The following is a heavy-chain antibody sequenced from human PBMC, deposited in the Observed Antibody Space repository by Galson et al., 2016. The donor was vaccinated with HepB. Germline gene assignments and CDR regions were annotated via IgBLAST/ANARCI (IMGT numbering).Heavy chain of an antibody. CDR3: GGEQWRPAQRAAYFDY. J-gene: IGHJ4*02. V-gene: IGHV3-7*01. Sequence: SLRLSCAASGFTLSSFWMNWVRQAPGKGLQWVANVKQDGSEKYYAESVKGRVTISRDNARNSMFLQMNSLRPDDTAVYYCGGEQWRPAQRAAYFDYWGQGILVTVSS. D-gene: IGHD6-19*01. CDR1: GFTLSSFW. CDR2: VKQDGSEK.